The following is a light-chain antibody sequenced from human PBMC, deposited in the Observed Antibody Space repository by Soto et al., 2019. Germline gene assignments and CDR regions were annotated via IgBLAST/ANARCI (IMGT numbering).Light chain of an antibody. V-gene: IGKV1-33*01. CDR2: DAS. J-gene: IGKJ3*01. CDR3: QKCDYLPI. CDR1: HDITSY. Sequence: DIQMTQSPSSLSASVGDRVTITCQASHDITSYLNWYQHKPGKAPKLLIYDASIFEAGFPSRFSGSGSGTYFTFTISSLQPEDVATYYCQKCDYLPIFGPGTPVDLK.